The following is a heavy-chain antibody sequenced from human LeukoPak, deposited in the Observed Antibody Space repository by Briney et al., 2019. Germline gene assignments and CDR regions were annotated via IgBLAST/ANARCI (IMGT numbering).Heavy chain of an antibody. Sequence: SETLSLTCTVSGGSISRYYWSWIRQPPGKGLEWIGYIYYSGSTYYNPSLKSRVTISVDTSKNQFSLKLSSVTAADTAVYYCARGGDQINFDYWGQGTLVTVSS. CDR3: ARGGDQINFDY. J-gene: IGHJ4*02. V-gene: IGHV4-59*06. CDR1: GGSISRYY. D-gene: IGHD2-21*02. CDR2: IYYSGST.